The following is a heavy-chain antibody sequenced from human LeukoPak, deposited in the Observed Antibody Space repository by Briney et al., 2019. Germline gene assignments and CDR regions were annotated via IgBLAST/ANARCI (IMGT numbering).Heavy chain of an antibody. CDR1: GGTFSSYA. J-gene: IGHJ6*03. CDR3: ASPLQGVYGFDYYYYMDV. V-gene: IGHV1-69*01. D-gene: IGHD3-10*01. Sequence: SVKVSCKASGGTFSSYAISWVRQAPGQGLEWMGGIIPIFGTANYAQKFQGRVTITADESTSTAYMELSSLRSEDTAVYYCASPLQGVYGFDYYYYMDVWGKETTVTVSS. CDR2: IIPIFGTA.